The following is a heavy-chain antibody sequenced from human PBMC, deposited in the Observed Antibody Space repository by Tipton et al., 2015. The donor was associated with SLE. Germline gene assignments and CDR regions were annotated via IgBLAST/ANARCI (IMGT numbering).Heavy chain of an antibody. CDR2: IRYDGSNK. CDR3: AKPKGYYGSLGWVSGMDV. J-gene: IGHJ6*02. Sequence: SLRLSCAASGFTFSSYGMHWVRQAPGKGLEWVAFIRYDGSNKYYADSVKGRFTISRDNSKNTLYLQMNSLRAEDTAVYYCAKPKGYYGSLGWVSGMDVWGQGTTVTVSS. D-gene: IGHD3-10*01. CDR1: GFTFSSYG. V-gene: IGHV3-30*02.